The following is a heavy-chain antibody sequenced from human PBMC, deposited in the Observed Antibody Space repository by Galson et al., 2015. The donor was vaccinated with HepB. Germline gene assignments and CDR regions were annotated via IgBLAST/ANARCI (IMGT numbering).Heavy chain of an antibody. CDR3: ASHAGPRTHWYFDL. Sequence: QSGAEVKKPGESLKISCKGSGYSFTTYWIGWVRQMPGKGLEWMGIIYPGDSDTRYSPSFQGQVTMSADKSFKTAYLQWNSLKASDTAIDYCASHAGPRTHWYFDLGGRGTLVTVSS. CDR1: GYSFTTYW. V-gene: IGHV5-51*03. J-gene: IGHJ2*01. D-gene: IGHD2-2*01. CDR2: IYPGDSDT.